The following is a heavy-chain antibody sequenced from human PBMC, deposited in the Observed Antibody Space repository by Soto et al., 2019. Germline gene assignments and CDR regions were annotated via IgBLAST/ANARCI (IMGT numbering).Heavy chain of an antibody. V-gene: IGHV4-4*02. CDR2: MYHSGST. CDR1: GGSISSSNW. Sequence: QVQLQESGPGLVKPSGTLSLTCAVSGGSISSSNWWSWVRQPLGKGLEWIGEMYHSGSTNHNPSLKSRVTISVDKSKNQFSLKLSSVTAADTAVYYCARAHCSGGSCYSVQHWFDPWGQGTLVTVSS. D-gene: IGHD2-15*01. CDR3: ARAHCSGGSCYSVQHWFDP. J-gene: IGHJ5*02.